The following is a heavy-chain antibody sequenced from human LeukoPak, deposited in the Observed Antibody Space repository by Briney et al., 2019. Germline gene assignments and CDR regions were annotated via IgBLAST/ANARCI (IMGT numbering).Heavy chain of an antibody. CDR1: GFTFINYD. V-gene: IGHV3-30*04. Sequence: PGRSLRLSCVASGFTFINYDMHWVRQAPGKGLEWLAVISYDGSDKFYADSVKGRFTIYRDSSKKSLYLQLSSLRAEDTAVYYCAGLYFDFNYYFDYWGQGTLVTVSS. CDR2: ISYDGSDK. D-gene: IGHD3-9*01. CDR3: AGLYFDFNYYFDY. J-gene: IGHJ4*02.